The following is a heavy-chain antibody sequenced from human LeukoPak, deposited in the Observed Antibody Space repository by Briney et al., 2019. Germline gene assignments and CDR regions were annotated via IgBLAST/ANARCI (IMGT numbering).Heavy chain of an antibody. CDR3: ARGHSVPPMYYYYGMDV. CDR1: GGSISSYY. J-gene: IGHJ6*02. V-gene: IGHV4-59*01. CDR2: IYYSGST. Sequence: SETLSLTCTVSGGSISSYYWSWTRQPPGKGLEWIGYIYYSGSTNYNPSLKSRVTISVDTSKNQFSLKLSSVTAADTAVYYCARGHSVPPMYYYYGMDVWGQGTTVTVSS.